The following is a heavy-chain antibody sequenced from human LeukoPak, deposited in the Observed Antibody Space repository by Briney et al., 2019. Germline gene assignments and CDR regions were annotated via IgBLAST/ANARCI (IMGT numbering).Heavy chain of an antibody. CDR2: INPSGGST. CDR3: ARPTYSGYDTQLDY. D-gene: IGHD5-12*01. Sequence: ASVKVSCKASGGTFSSYTISWVRQAPGQGLEWMGIINPSGGSTSYAQKFQGRVTMTRDTSTSTVYMELSSLRSEDTAVYYCARPTYSGYDTQLDYWGQGTLVTVSS. J-gene: IGHJ4*02. CDR1: GGTFSSYT. V-gene: IGHV1-46*03.